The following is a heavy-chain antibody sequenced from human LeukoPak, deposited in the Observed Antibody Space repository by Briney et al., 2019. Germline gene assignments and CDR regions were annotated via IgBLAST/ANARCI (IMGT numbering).Heavy chain of an antibody. CDR3: ASTQAGHSSGSKALSFDY. Sequence: PGGSLRLSCAASEFTVSSNYMSWVRQAPGKGLEWVSVIYSGGSTYYADSVKGRFTISRHNSKNTLYLQMNSLRAEDTAVYYCASTQAGHSSGSKALSFDYWGQGTLVTVSS. CDR1: EFTVSSNY. D-gene: IGHD3-22*01. V-gene: IGHV3-53*04. J-gene: IGHJ4*02. CDR2: IYSGGST.